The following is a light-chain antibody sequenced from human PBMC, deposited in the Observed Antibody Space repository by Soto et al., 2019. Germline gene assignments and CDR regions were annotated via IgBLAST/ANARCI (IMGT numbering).Light chain of an antibody. CDR3: QQYNSYRT. V-gene: IGKV1-5*01. CDR1: QSISSW. CDR2: DAS. J-gene: IGKJ1*01. Sequence: DIQVTLSPSTLSASVGDRVTITCRASQSISSWLAWYQQKPGNAPKLLIYDASSLESGVPSRFSGSGSGTEFTLTISSLQPDDFATYYCQQYNSYRTFGQGTKV.